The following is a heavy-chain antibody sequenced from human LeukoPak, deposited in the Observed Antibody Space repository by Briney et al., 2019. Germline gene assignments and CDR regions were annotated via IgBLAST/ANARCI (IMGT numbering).Heavy chain of an antibody. CDR2: ISGSGGST. Sequence: GGSLRLSCAASGFTFSSYAMSWVRQAPGKGLEWVSAISGSGGSTYYADSVKGRFTISRDNSKSTLYLQMNSLRAEDTAVYYCAKRRLYYYYMDVWGKGTTVTVSS. V-gene: IGHV3-23*01. J-gene: IGHJ6*03. CDR3: AKRRLYYYYMDV. CDR1: GFTFSSYA.